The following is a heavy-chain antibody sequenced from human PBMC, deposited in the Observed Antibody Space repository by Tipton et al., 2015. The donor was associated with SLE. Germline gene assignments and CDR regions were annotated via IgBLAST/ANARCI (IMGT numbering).Heavy chain of an antibody. J-gene: IGHJ3*02. Sequence: TLSLTCTVSGGSISSYYCSWIRQPPGKGLEWIGYIYYSGSTNYNPSLKSRVTISVDTSKNQFSLKLSPVTTADTAVYYCARVVRYFDWPYAFDIWGQGTMVTVSS. V-gene: IGHV4-59*01. D-gene: IGHD3-9*01. CDR3: ARVVRYFDWPYAFDI. CDR2: IYYSGST. CDR1: GGSISSYY.